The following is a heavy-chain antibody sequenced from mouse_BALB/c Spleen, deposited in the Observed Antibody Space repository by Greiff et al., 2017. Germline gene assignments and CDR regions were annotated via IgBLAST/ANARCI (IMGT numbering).Heavy chain of an antibody. CDR1: GYSFTGYN. D-gene: IGHD2-3*01. CDR3: ARTIYDGYTLDLDD. CDR2: IDPYYGGT. V-gene: IGHV1-42*01. J-gene: IGHJ2*01. Sequence: VQLQQSGPELVKPGASVKLSCTASGYSFTGYNMNWVKQSTGKSLEWIGKIDPYYGGTNYNQKFKGKATLTVDKSSSTAYMQLKSLTSEDSAVYYCARTIYDGYTLDLDDWGQGTTVTVSS.